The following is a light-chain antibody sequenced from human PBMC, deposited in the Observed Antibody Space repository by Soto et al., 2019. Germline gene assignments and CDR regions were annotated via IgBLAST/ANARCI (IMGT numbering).Light chain of an antibody. Sequence: EIVMTQSPATLSVSPGERATLSCRASQSVSSNLAWYQQKPGQTPRVLIQGASTRATGIPARFSGSGSGTEFTLTISSLQSEDFAVYYCQQYNNWPWTFGQGTKVEIK. CDR3: QQYNNWPWT. J-gene: IGKJ1*01. V-gene: IGKV3-15*01. CDR1: QSVSSN. CDR2: GAS.